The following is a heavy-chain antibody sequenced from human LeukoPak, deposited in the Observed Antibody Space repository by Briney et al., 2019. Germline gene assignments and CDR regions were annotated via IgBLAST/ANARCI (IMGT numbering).Heavy chain of an antibody. CDR3: ARTLGRYFDF. CDR2: ISNNGGYT. CDR1: GFTFSSSA. V-gene: IGHV3-23*01. Sequence: GGSLRLSCAASGFTFSSSAMSWVRQAPGKGLEWVSAISNNGGYTYYADSVKGRFTVSRDNSKNTVYLQMKSLRAEDTAVYFCARTLGRYFDFWGQGTLVTVSS. J-gene: IGHJ4*02. D-gene: IGHD7-27*01.